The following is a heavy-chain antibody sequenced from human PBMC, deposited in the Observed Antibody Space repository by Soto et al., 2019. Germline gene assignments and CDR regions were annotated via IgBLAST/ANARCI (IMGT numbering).Heavy chain of an antibody. V-gene: IGHV5-51*01. D-gene: IGHD3-16*01. Sequence: GESLKISCKGSGYSFSSYWIGWVRQMPGKGLEWMGLIYPGDSETRYSPSFQGQVTISGDKSISTAYLQWSSLKASDTAIYYCARDYDYALDYWGQGTLVTVSS. CDR1: GYSFSSYW. J-gene: IGHJ4*02. CDR3: ARDYDYALDY. CDR2: IYPGDSET.